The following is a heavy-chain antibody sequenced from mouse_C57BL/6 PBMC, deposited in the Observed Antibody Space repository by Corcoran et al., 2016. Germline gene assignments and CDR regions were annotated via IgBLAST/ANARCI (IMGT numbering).Heavy chain of an antibody. CDR2: INPNNGGT. V-gene: IGHV1-26*01. Sequence: EVQLQQSGPELVKPGASVKISCKSSGYTFTDYYMNGVKQSHGKSLEWIGDINPNNGGTSYNQKFKGKATLTVDKSSSTAYMELRSLTSEDSAVYYCARTITTVAYYFDYWGQGTTLTVSS. CDR1: GYTFTDYY. D-gene: IGHD1-1*01. J-gene: IGHJ2*01. CDR3: ARTITTVAYYFDY.